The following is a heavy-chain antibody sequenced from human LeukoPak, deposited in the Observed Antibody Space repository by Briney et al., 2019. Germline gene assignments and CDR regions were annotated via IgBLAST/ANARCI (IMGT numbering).Heavy chain of an antibody. V-gene: IGHV4-34*01. J-gene: IGHJ3*02. D-gene: IGHD6-19*01. Sequence: SETLSLTCAVYGGSFSGYCWSWIRQPPGKGLEWIGEINHSGSTNYNPSLKSRVTISVDTSKNQFSLKLSSVTAADTAVYYCARGADIAVLVATSDAFDIWGQGTMVTVSS. CDR3: ARGADIAVLVATSDAFDI. CDR1: GGSFSGYC. CDR2: INHSGST.